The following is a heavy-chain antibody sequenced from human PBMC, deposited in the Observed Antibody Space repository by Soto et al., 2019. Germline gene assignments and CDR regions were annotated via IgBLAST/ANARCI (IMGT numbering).Heavy chain of an antibody. D-gene: IGHD2-8*01. CDR2: ISYDGSNK. J-gene: IGHJ6*02. CDR3: AKTLYSRSYYYGMDV. V-gene: IGHV3-30*18. CDR1: GFTFSSYG. Sequence: SLRLSCAASGFTFSSYGMHRVRQAPGKGLEWVAVISYDGSNKYYADSVKGRFTISRDNSKNTLYLQMNSLRAEDTAVYYCAKTLYSRSYYYGMDVWGQGTTVTVSS.